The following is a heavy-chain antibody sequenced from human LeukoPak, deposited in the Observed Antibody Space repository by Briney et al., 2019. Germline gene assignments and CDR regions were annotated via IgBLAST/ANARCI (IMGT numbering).Heavy chain of an antibody. Sequence: PSETLSLTCTVSGPSISPYYWSWVRQPPGKGLEWIGYIYYSGSTDYNASLKSRVTISIDTSKNQFSLKLSSVTTADTAVYYCARGGNWFDRWGQGTQVTVSS. CDR3: ARGGNWFDR. CDR2: IYYSGST. V-gene: IGHV4-59*01. CDR1: GPSISPYY. J-gene: IGHJ5*02.